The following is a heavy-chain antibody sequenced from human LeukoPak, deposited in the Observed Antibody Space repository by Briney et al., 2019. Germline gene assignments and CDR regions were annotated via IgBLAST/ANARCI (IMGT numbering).Heavy chain of an antibody. Sequence: GRSLRLSCAASGFTFDDYAMHWVRQAPGKGLEWVSGISWSSGSIGYADSVKGRFTISRDNAKNSPYLQMNSLRAEDTALYYCAKGPYSSGWFFIDYWGQGTLATVSS. J-gene: IGHJ4*02. CDR1: GFTFDDYA. V-gene: IGHV3-9*01. D-gene: IGHD6-19*01. CDR3: AKGPYSSGWFFIDY. CDR2: ISWSSGSI.